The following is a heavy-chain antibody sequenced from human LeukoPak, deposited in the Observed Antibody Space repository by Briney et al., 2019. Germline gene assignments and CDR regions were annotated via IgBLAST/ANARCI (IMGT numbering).Heavy chain of an antibody. CDR3: ATVYSSSWYNY. CDR2: IYSGGST. J-gene: IGHJ4*02. D-gene: IGHD6-13*01. V-gene: IGHV3-53*01. CDR1: GFTVSSNY. Sequence: GGSLRLSCAASGFTVSSNYMSWVRQAPGKGLEWVSVIYSGGSTYYADSVKGRFTISRDNSKNTLYLQMNSLRAEDTAVYYCATVYSSSWYNYWGQGTLVTVSS.